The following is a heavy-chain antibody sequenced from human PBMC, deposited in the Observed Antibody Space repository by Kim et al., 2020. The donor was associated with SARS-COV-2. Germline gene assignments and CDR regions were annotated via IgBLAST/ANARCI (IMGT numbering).Heavy chain of an antibody. CDR1: GFTFDDYS. J-gene: IGHJ4*02. CDR3: AKDPSDGFDY. Sequence: GGSLRLSCAASGFTFDDYSMHWVRQAPGKGLEWVSGISWNSGSIGYADSVKGRFTISRDNAKNSLYLQMNSLRAEDTTLYYCAKDPSDGFDYLGQGTLVTVSS. CDR2: ISWNSGSI. V-gene: IGHV3-9*01.